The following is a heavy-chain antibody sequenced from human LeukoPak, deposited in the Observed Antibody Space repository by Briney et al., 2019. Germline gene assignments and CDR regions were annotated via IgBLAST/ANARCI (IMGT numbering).Heavy chain of an antibody. CDR3: AKDTGDGRDGHNFYDY. J-gene: IGHJ4*02. D-gene: IGHD5-24*01. Sequence: GGSLRLSCAASGFTFDDYAMHWVRQAPGKGLEWVSGISWNSGSIGYADSVKGRFTISRDNAKNSLYLQMNSLRAEDTALYYCAKDTGDGRDGHNFYDYWGQGTLVTVSS. CDR2: ISWNSGSI. V-gene: IGHV3-9*01. CDR1: GFTFDDYA.